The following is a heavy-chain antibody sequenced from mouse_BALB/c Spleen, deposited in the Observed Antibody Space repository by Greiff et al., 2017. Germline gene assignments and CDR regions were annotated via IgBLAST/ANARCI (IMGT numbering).Heavy chain of an antibody. Sequence: VQGVESGAELVRPGTSVKVSCKASGYAFTNYLIEWVKQRPGQGLEWIGVINPGSGGTNYNEKFKGKATLTADKSSSTAYMQLSSLTSDDSAVYFCARSYRYDWYFDVWGAGTTVTVSS. J-gene: IGHJ1*01. CDR3: ARSYRYDWYFDV. D-gene: IGHD2-14*01. V-gene: IGHV1-54*01. CDR2: INPGSGGT. CDR1: GYAFTNYL.